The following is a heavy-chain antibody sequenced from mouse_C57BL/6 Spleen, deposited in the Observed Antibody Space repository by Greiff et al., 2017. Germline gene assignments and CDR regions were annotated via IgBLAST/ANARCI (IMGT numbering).Heavy chain of an antibody. CDR3: TERITTLPFAD. CDR1: GFTFSNYW. D-gene: IGHD1-1*01. Sequence: EVKLQESGGGLVQPGGSMKLSCVASGFTFSNYWMNWVRQSPEKGLEWVAQIRLKSDNYATHYAESVKGRFTISRDDSKSSVYLQMNNLRAEDTGIYYCTERITTLPFADWGQGTLVTGSA. V-gene: IGHV6-3*01. J-gene: IGHJ3*01. CDR2: IRLKSDNYAT.